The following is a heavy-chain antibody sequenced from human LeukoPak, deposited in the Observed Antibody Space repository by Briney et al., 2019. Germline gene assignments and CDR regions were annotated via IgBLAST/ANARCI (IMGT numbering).Heavy chain of an antibody. CDR1: GFTFSTYS. J-gene: IGHJ4*02. V-gene: IGHV3-23*01. CDR2: IYGSVERT. D-gene: IGHD6-19*01. Sequence: GGSLRLSCAASGFTFSTYSMTWVRQAPGEVLEWVSSIYGSVERTFYADSVRGRFTVSRDNSKHTLYLEMNSLRAEDTAVYFCAKDVVPDSGWDLDHWGQGTLVTVSS. CDR3: AKDVVPDSGWDLDH.